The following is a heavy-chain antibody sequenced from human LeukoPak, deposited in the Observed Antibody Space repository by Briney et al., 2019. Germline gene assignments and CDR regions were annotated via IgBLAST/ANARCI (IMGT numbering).Heavy chain of an antibody. CDR2: ISSSGSTI. Sequence: GGSLRLSCAASGFTFSSYEMNWVRQAPGKGLEWVSYISSSGSTIYYADSVKGRFTISRDNSKNTLYLQMNSLRAEDTAVYYCAKDFRPSYSSSWYFDYWGQGTLVTVSS. V-gene: IGHV3-48*03. CDR3: AKDFRPSYSSSWYFDY. D-gene: IGHD6-13*01. CDR1: GFTFSSYE. J-gene: IGHJ4*02.